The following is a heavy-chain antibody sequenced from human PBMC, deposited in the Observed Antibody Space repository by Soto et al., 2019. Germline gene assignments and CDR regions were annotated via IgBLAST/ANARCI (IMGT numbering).Heavy chain of an antibody. CDR3: ASLSYSGSYCLHPFDY. Sequence: SSETLSLTCTVSGGSISSNHYYWGWVRQPPGKGLEWIGTIYYNENTYSNPSLRGRVTISVDTPKNQFSLKLSSVTAADTAVYFCASLSYSGSYCLHPFDYWGRGTLVTVSS. V-gene: IGHV4-39*01. CDR2: IYYNENT. D-gene: IGHD1-26*01. CDR1: GGSISSNHYY. J-gene: IGHJ4*02.